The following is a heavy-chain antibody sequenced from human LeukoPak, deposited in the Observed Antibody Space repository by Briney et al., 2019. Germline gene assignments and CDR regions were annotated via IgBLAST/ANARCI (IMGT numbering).Heavy chain of an antibody. J-gene: IGHJ4*02. CDR3: AKEAYFDY. CDR1: GFTFSSYG. Sequence: GRSLRLSCAASGFTFSSYGMHWVRQAPGKGLEWVAVISYDGSNKYYADSVKGRFTISRDNSKNTLYLQMNGLRAEDTAVYYCAKEAYFDYWGQGTLVTVSS. CDR2: ISYDGSNK. V-gene: IGHV3-30*18.